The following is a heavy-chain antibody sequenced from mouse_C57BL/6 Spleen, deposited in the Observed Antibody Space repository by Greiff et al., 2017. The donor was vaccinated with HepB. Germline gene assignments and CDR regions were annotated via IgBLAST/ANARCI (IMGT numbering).Heavy chain of an antibody. D-gene: IGHD3-2*02. CDR1: GFTFSSYA. J-gene: IGHJ2*01. CDR2: ISDGGSYT. V-gene: IGHV5-4*01. Sequence: EVMLVESGGGLVKPGGSLKLSCAASGFTFSSYAMSWVRQTPEKRLEWVATISDGGSYTYYPDNVKGRFTISRDNAKNNLYLQMSHLKSEDTAMYYCARESSGYVDFDHWGQGTTLTVSS. CDR3: ARESSGYVDFDH.